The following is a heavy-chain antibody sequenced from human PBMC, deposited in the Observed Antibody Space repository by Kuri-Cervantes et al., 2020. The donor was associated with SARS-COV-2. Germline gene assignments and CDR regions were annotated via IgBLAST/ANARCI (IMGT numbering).Heavy chain of an antibody. J-gene: IGHJ4*02. CDR2: IIPILGIA. D-gene: IGHD1-14*01. CDR3: TTSGPSDY. Sequence: SVKVSCKASGGTFSSYAISWVRQAPGQGLEWMGRIIPILGIANYAQKFQGRVTITADKSTSTAYMELSSLRSDDTAVYYCTTSGPSDYWGQGTLVTVSS. V-gene: IGHV1-69*04. CDR1: GGTFSSYA.